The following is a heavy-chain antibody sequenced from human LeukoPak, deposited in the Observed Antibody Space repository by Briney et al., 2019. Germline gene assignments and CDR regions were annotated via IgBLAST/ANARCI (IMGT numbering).Heavy chain of an antibody. D-gene: IGHD2-15*01. CDR3: ARDCSGGSCYEGVLDN. CDR2: IHISGYT. J-gene: IGHJ4*02. CDR1: GDSISSSY. V-gene: IGHV4-4*07. Sequence: SETLSLTCTVSGDSISSSYWSWIRQPAGKGLEWIGRIHISGYTNYNPSLKSRVTMSVDTSKNQFSLNVRSVTAADTAVYYCARDCSGGSCYEGVLDNWGQGTLVTVST.